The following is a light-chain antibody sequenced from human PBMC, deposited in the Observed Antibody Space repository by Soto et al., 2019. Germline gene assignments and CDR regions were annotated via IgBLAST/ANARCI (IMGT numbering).Light chain of an antibody. Sequence: EIVMTQSPATLSVSPGERATLSCRASQSVSSNLAWYQQKPGQAPRLLIYGASTRATGIPARFSGSGSGTEFTLTISSLQSEDFPVYYCKQYNSWPPSTCGQGPKLEIK. CDR2: GAS. V-gene: IGKV3D-15*01. J-gene: IGKJ2*01. CDR3: KQYNSWPPST. CDR1: QSVSSN.